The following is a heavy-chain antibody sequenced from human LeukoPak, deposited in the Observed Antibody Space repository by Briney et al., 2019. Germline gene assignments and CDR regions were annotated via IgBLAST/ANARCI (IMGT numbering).Heavy chain of an antibody. CDR3: ARAPIVGATHIDY. CDR2: TYYKSKWYN. J-gene: IGHJ4*02. V-gene: IGHV6-1*01. CDR1: GDSVSRNSAA. Sequence: SETLSLTCAISGDSVSRNSAAWNWIRQSPSRGLEWLGRTYYKSKWYNDYAVSVKRRITINPDTSKNQFSLQLKSVTPEDTAVYYCARAPIVGATHIDYWGQGTLVTVSS. D-gene: IGHD1-26*01.